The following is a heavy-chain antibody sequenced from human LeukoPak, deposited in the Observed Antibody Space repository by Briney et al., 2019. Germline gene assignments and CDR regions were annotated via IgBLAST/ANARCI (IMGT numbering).Heavy chain of an antibody. J-gene: IGHJ4*02. CDR3: ARDAQRGFDYSNSLQY. CDR1: GFTFSHYA. CDR2: IWSDGTNK. D-gene: IGHD4-11*01. Sequence: GGSLRLSCAAAGFTFSHYAMHWVRQAPGKGLEWVAVIWSDGTNKYYAASVRGRFSISRDDSDNTVYLQMNSLRPEDTGVYYCARDAQRGFDYSNSLQYWGQGTPVTVST. V-gene: IGHV3-33*01.